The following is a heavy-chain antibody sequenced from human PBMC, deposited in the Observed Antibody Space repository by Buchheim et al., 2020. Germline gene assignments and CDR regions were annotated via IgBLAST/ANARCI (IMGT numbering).Heavy chain of an antibody. D-gene: IGHD3-3*01. CDR3: ARGPSRIYYDFWSGYFPAEYFQH. J-gene: IGHJ1*01. CDR2: IYHSGST. V-gene: IGHV4-4*02. Sequence: QVQLQESGPGLVKPSGTLSLTCAVSGGSISSSNWWSWVRQPPGKGLGWIGEIYHSGSTNYNPSLKSRVTISVDKSKNQFSLKLSSVTAADTAVYYCARGPSRIYYDFWSGYFPAEYFQHWGQGTL. CDR1: GGSISSSNW.